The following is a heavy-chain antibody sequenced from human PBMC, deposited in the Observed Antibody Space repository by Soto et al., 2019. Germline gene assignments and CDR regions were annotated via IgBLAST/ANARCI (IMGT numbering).Heavy chain of an antibody. CDR3: AKDLSDIQLWPQ. Sequence: XGSLKLSCAASGFTFSSYAMSWVRQAPGKGLEWVSAISGSGGSTYYADSVKGRFTISRDNSKNPLHLQMNSLRAEDTAVYYCAKDLSDIQLWPQWGQGTLVTVSS. V-gene: IGHV3-23*01. CDR2: ISGSGGST. J-gene: IGHJ4*02. D-gene: IGHD5-18*01. CDR1: GFTFSSYA.